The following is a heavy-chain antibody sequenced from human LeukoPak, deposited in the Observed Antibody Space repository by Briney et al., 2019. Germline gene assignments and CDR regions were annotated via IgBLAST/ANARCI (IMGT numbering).Heavy chain of an antibody. V-gene: IGHV3-23*01. Sequence: PGGSLRLSCAASGFTFSSYGMSWVRQAPGKGLEWVSAISGSGGSTYYADSVKGRFTISRDNSKNTVYLQMNSLRVDDTALYYCAQDISWFAFHMWGLGTRVTVSS. D-gene: IGHD3-10*01. CDR2: ISGSGGST. J-gene: IGHJ3*02. CDR3: AQDISWFAFHM. CDR1: GFTFSSYG.